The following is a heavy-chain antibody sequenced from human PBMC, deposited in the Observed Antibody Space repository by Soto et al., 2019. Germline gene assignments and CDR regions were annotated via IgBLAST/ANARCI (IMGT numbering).Heavy chain of an antibody. CDR3: DTLHNAYYG. CDR2: IKSKADGATV. D-gene: IGHD3-16*01. Sequence: EVQLVESGGGLVEPGGSLRLSCAASGFSFSNAWINWVRQAPGKGLEWVGRIKSKADGATVEYAAPVKGRFTVSSDDSENRVYLHMYSLKAEDTAVYYCDTLHNAYYGWGQGTLVTVAS. J-gene: IGHJ4*02. V-gene: IGHV3-15*07. CDR1: GFSFSNAW.